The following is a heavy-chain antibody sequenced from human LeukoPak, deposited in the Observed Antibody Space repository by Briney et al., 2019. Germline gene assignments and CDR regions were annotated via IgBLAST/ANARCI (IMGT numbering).Heavy chain of an antibody. CDR1: GFTFKSDW. D-gene: IGHD3-22*01. CDR3: ARARDSSGYYDPWGSNYFDY. Sequence: GGSLRLSCEASGFTFKSDWMNWVRQAPGKGLEWVANINQVGSVKYYVDSVKGRFTISRDNAKNSLYLQMNSLRAEDTAVYYCARARDSSGYYDPWGSNYFDYWGQGTLVTVSS. J-gene: IGHJ4*02. CDR2: INQVGSVK. V-gene: IGHV3-7*01.